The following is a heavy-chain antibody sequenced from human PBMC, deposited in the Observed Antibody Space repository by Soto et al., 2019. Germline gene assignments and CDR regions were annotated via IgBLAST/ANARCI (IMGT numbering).Heavy chain of an antibody. V-gene: IGHV1-3*01. CDR2: INAGNGNT. CDR3: ARQGIAAAGLGSDP. J-gene: IGHJ5*02. CDR1: GYTFTSYA. D-gene: IGHD6-13*01. Sequence: ASVKVSCKASGYTFTSYAMHWVRQAPGQRLEWMGWINAGNGNTKYSQKFQGRVTITRNTSASTAYMELSSLRSEDTAVYYCARQGIAAAGLGSDPWGQGTLVTVSS.